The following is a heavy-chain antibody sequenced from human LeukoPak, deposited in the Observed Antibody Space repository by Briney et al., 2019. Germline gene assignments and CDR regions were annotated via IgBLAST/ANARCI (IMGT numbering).Heavy chain of an antibody. J-gene: IGHJ3*02. V-gene: IGHV3-23*01. CDR3: AKAERAGAFDI. Sequence: TEGSLRLSCAASGFTFSSYAMSWVRQAPGKGLEWVSAISGSGGSTYYADSVKGRFTIFRDNSKNTLYLQMNSPRAEDTAVYYCAKAERAGAFDIWGQGTMVTVSS. CDR2: ISGSGGST. D-gene: IGHD6-19*01. CDR1: GFTFSSYA.